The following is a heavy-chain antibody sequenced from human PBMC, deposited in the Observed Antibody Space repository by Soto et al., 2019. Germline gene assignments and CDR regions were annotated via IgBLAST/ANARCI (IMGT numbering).Heavy chain of an antibody. CDR3: AKVREMATITGYYFDY. Sequence: GGSLRLSCAASGFTFSSYAMSWVRQAPGKGLEWVSAISGSGGSTYYADSVKGRFTISRDNSKNTLYLQMNSLRAEDTAVYYCAKVREMATITGYYFDYWGQGTLVTSPQ. CDR2: ISGSGGST. D-gene: IGHD5-12*01. CDR1: GFTFSSYA. J-gene: IGHJ4*02. V-gene: IGHV3-23*01.